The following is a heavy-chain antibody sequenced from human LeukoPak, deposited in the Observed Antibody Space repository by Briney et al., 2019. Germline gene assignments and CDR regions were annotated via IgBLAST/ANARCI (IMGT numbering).Heavy chain of an antibody. J-gene: IGHJ4*02. CDR2: LSGSGGDT. V-gene: IGHV3-23*01. D-gene: IGHD2-2*01. CDR1: GITFSRNA. CDR3: AKDPYGTRYFDY. Sequence: GGSLRLSCVASGITFSRNAMSWVRQAPGKGLEWVSSLSGSGGDTYYADSVKGRFTISRDNSKNTVYLQMNSLKAEDTAVYYCAKDPYGTRYFDYWGQGTLVTVSS.